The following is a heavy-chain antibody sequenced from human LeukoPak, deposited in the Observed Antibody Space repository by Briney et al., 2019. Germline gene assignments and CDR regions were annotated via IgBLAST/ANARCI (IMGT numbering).Heavy chain of an antibody. Sequence: ASVKVSCKASGYTFTSYGISWVRQAPGQGLEWMEWISAYNGNTNYAQKLQGRVTMTTDTSTSTAYTELRSLRSDDTAVYYCARERGYSGSFYYYGMDVWGKGTTVTVSS. J-gene: IGHJ6*04. V-gene: IGHV1-18*04. D-gene: IGHD5-12*01. CDR1: GYTFTSYG. CDR2: ISAYNGNT. CDR3: ARERGYSGSFYYYGMDV.